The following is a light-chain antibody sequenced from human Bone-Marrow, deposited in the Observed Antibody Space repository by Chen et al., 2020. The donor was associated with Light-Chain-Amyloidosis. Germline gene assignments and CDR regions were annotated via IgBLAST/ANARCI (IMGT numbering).Light chain of an antibody. CDR1: PSVGSN. CDR3: QQRSNWPST. Sequence: EIVMTQSPVTLSVSPGERVTLSCRASPSVGSNLAWYPQKPGQAPRLLIYDASNRATGIPARVSGIGSGTGFTVTISRREPEDFAVYYGQQRSNWPSTFGQGTRREIK. V-gene: IGKV3-11*01. CDR2: DAS. J-gene: IGKJ5*01.